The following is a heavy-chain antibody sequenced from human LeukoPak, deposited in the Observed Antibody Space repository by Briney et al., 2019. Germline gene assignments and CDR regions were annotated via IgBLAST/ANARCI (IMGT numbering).Heavy chain of an antibody. D-gene: IGHD2-15*01. CDR3: ARGWDIVVVVAATSSAFDI. Sequence: PGGSLRLSCSASGFTFSSFAMHWVRQAPGKGLEYVSAISSNGGSTHYADSVKGRFTISRDNSKNTLYLQMSSLRAEDTAVYYCARGWDIVVVVAATSSAFDIWGQGTMVTVSS. CDR2: ISSNGGST. CDR1: GFTFSSFA. J-gene: IGHJ3*02. V-gene: IGHV3-64D*06.